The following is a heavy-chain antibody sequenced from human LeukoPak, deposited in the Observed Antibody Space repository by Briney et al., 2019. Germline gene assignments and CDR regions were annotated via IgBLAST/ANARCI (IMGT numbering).Heavy chain of an antibody. V-gene: IGHV4-4*07. CDR1: GGSIRNYY. CDR2: INTNEST. Sequence: SETVPLICTVTGGSIRNYYRSWLRQPAGKGLEWIGRINTNESTNCNPSLKSPVTMSVDTPKNQFSLKLTSVTAADTAVYYCAREIASSGGNSGALDYWG. CDR3: AREIASSGGNSGALDY. J-gene: IGHJ4*01. D-gene: IGHD4-23*01.